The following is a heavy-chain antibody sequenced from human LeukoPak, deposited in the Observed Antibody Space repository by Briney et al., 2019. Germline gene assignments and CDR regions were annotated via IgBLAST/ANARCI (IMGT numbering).Heavy chain of an antibody. D-gene: IGHD2-2*01. CDR2: INPSGGST. CDR3: AREESPPDIVVVPAALDY. V-gene: IGHV1-46*01. CDR1: GYTFTSYY. Sequence: GASVKVSGKASGYTFTSYYMHWVRQAPGQGLEWMGIINPSGGSTSYAQKFQGRVTMTRDTSTSTVYMELSSLRSEDTAVYYCAREESPPDIVVVPAALDYWGQGTLVTVSS. J-gene: IGHJ4*02.